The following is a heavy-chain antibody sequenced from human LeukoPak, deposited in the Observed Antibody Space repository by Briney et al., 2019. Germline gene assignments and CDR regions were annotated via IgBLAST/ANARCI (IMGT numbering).Heavy chain of an antibody. D-gene: IGHD6-13*01. J-gene: IGHJ4*02. CDR2: IYYSGST. CDR1: GGSITGHY. V-gene: IGHV4-59*11. CDR3: ASTGGSSSWYFGY. Sequence: PSETLSLTCSVSGGSITGHYWSWIRQPPGKGLEWIGYIYYSGSTNYNPSLKSRVTISVDTSKNQFSLKLSSVTAADTAVYYCASTGGSSSWYFGYWGQGTLVTVSS.